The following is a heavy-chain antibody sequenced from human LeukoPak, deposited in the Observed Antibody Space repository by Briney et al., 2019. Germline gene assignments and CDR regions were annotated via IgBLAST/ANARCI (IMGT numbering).Heavy chain of an antibody. Sequence: PSETLSLTCTVSGGSISSYYWSWVRQPPGKGGEGIGYIYYSGSTNYNPSLKSRVTISVDKSKNQFSLKLSSVTAADTAVYYCASTSSSGDYWGQGTLVTVSS. CDR2: IYYSGST. J-gene: IGHJ4*02. CDR3: ASTSSSGDY. CDR1: GGSISSYY. V-gene: IGHV4-59*12. D-gene: IGHD6-6*01.